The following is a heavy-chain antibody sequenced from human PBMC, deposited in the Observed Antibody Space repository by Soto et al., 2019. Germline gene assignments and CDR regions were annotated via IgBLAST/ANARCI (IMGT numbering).Heavy chain of an antibody. D-gene: IGHD5-18*01. V-gene: IGHV2-5*02. CDR1: GFSLSTSGVG. CDR2: IYWDDGK. CDR3: AHSPLRYSYGYGFDY. J-gene: IGHJ4*02. Sequence: QITLKESGPTLVKPTQTLTLTCAFSGFSLSTSGVGVGWIRQPPGKALEWLGFIYWDDGKGYNPSLKSRLTITKDTSKNQVVLTMTTMDPVDTATYYCAHSPLRYSYGYGFDYWGQGTLVTVSS.